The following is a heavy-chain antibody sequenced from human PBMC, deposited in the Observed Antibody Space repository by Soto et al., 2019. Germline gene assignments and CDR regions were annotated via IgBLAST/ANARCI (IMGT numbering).Heavy chain of an antibody. CDR1: GFSFSSYG. Sequence: QAHLVGSGGGVVQPGRSLRLSCAASGFSFSSYGMHWVRQTPDKGLEWVAAISSGASEKYYSDSVRGRFTISRDNSKNTLYLEMNSLSDEDTAMYYCAKNPERGKWYFEVWGRGTQVTVS. CDR2: ISSGASEK. J-gene: IGHJ2*01. CDR3: AKNPERGKWYFEV. V-gene: IGHV3-30*18. D-gene: IGHD1-26*01.